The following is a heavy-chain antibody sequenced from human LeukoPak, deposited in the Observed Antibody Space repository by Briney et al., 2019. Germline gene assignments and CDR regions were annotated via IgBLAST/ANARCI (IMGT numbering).Heavy chain of an antibody. CDR3: ARVYYGSGSYYLAY. D-gene: IGHD3-10*01. V-gene: IGHV1-69*06. CDR1: GGTFSSYA. J-gene: IGHJ4*02. CDR2: IIPIFGTA. Sequence: SVKVSCKASGGTFSSYAFSWVRQAPGQGLEWMGGIIPIFGTANYAQKFQGRVTITADKSTSTAYMELSSLRSEDTALYYCARVYYGSGSYYLAYWGQGTLVTVSS.